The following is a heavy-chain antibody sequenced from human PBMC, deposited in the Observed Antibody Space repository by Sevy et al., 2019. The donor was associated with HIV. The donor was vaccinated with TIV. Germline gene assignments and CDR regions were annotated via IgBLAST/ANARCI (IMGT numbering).Heavy chain of an antibody. J-gene: IGHJ6*02. CDR2: ISSSSSTI. D-gene: IGHD2-15*01. V-gene: IGHV3-48*02. CDR1: GFTFSSYS. Sequence: GGSLRLSCAASGFTFSSYSMNWVRQAPGKGLEWVSYISSSSSTIYYADSVKGRFTISRDNAKNTLYLQMNSLRDEDTAVYDCAREVRVVVAATDYYYYNGMDVWGQGTTVIVSS. CDR3: AREVRVVVAATDYYYYNGMDV.